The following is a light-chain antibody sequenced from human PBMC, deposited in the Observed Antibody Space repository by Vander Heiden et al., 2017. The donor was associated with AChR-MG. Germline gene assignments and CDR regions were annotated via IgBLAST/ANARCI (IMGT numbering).Light chain of an antibody. V-gene: IGLV2-11*01. CDR1: STDVGAYYY. CDR2: DVS. Sequence: QSALTQHRPVSGSPGQSVNIACTGTSTDVGAYYYVTWYQQDPGKVPKVIISDVSERPSGVPDRFSGSKSGNTASLTISGLRAEDEADYYCSSNAGTYTLVFGGGTKLTVL. J-gene: IGLJ3*02. CDR3: SSNAGTYTLV.